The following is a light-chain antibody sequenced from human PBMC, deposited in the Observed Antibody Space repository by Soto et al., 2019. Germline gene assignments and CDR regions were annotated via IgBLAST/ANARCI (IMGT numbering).Light chain of an antibody. V-gene: IGKV1D-16*01. Sequence: DIQMTQSPSSLSASVGDRVTITCRASQNISNRLVWYQQRPEKAPKSRIFASSSLESGVPSRFSGSGSGTDFTLTIISLQPEDFATYYCQQYVTLPVTFGGGTKVEI. J-gene: IGKJ4*01. CDR1: QNISNR. CDR3: QQYVTLPVT. CDR2: ASS.